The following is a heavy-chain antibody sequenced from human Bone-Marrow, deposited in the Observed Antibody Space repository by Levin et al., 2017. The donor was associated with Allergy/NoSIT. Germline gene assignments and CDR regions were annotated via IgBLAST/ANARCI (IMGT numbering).Heavy chain of an antibody. Sequence: PGESLKISCEASGFAFFSYGMHWVRQAPGKGLEWVALISFDGSDTSYIDSVKGRFTISRDNSRTTVYLHMNTLIPEDTAVYYCAKPFRLGYCRTSSCAPTDAFDIWGQGTMVTVSS. J-gene: IGHJ3*02. CDR1: GFAFFSYG. V-gene: IGHV3-30*18. D-gene: IGHD2-2*01. CDR2: ISFDGSDT. CDR3: AKPFRLGYCRTSSCAPTDAFDI.